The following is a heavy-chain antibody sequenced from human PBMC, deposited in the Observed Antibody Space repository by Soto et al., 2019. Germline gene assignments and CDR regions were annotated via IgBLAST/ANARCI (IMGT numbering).Heavy chain of an antibody. CDR2: ISGSGGST. CDR3: AKGSLLGYYYYMDV. Sequence: GSLRLSCAASGFTFSSYAMSWVRQAPGKGLEWVSAISGSGGSTYYADSVKGRFTISRDNSKNTLYLQMNSLRAEDTAVYYCAKGSLLGYYYYMDVWGKGTTVTVSS. D-gene: IGHD3-16*01. V-gene: IGHV3-23*01. CDR1: GFTFSSYA. J-gene: IGHJ6*03.